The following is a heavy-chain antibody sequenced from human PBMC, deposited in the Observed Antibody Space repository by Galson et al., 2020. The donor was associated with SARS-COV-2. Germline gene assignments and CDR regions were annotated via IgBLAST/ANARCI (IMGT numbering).Heavy chain of an antibody. D-gene: IGHD1-26*01. V-gene: IGHV3-30*04. CDR3: ARSRSGSYHSPFDY. CDR1: GFTFSSYA. J-gene: IGHJ4*02. CDR2: ISYDGSNK. Sequence: GGSLRLSCVASGFTFSSYAMHWVRQAPGKGLEWVAVISYDGSNKYYADSVKGRFSISRDNSKNTLYLQMNSLRAEDTAVYYCARSRSGSYHSPFDYWGQGTLVAVSS.